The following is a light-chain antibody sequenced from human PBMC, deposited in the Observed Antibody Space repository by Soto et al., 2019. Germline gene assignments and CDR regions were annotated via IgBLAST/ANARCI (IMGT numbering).Light chain of an antibody. V-gene: IGLV4-69*01. J-gene: IGLJ2*01. CDR1: SGHSSYA. CDR2: LNSDGSH. CDR3: QTWGTGIQV. Sequence: QPVLTQSPSASASLGASVKLTCTLSSGHSSYAIAWHQQQPEKGPRYLMKLNSDGSHSKGDGIPDRFSGSSSGAERYLTISSRQSEDEAYYYCQTWGTGIQVFGGGTKLTVL.